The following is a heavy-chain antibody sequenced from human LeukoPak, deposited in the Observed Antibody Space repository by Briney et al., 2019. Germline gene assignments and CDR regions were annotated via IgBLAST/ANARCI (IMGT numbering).Heavy chain of an antibody. CDR3: ARGAVAGWYYFDY. V-gene: IGHV3-30-3*01. D-gene: IGHD6-19*01. CDR1: GLTFSSYA. J-gene: IGHJ4*02. CDR2: ISYDGSNK. Sequence: GGSLRLSCAASGLTFSSYAMHWVRQAPGKGLEWVAVISYDGSNKYYADSVKGRFTISRDNSKNTLYLQMNSLRAEDTAVYYCARGAVAGWYYFDYWGQGTLVTVSS.